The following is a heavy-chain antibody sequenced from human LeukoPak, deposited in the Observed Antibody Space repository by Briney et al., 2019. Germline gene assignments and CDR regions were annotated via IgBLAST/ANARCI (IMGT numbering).Heavy chain of an antibody. Sequence: GGSLRLSCAASGFSFSSYEMNWVRQAPGKGLEWISYISASGTLTHYADSVEGRFTISRDNAKNSLYLQMNSLRAEDTAVYYCTKERRRDDILTGSFSDWGQGILVTVSS. V-gene: IGHV3-48*03. CDR1: GFSFSSYE. CDR2: ISASGTLT. D-gene: IGHD3-9*01. CDR3: TKERRRDDILTGSFSD. J-gene: IGHJ4*02.